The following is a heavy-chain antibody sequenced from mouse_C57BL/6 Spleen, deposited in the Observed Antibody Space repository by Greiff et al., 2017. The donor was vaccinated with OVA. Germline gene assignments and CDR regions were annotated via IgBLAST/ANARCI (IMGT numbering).Heavy chain of an antibody. CDR1: GYTFTDYE. CDR2: IDTETGGT. V-gene: IGHV1-15*01. Sequence: QVQLQQSGAELVRPGASVTLSCKASGYTFTDYEMHWVKQTPVHGLEWIGAIDTETGGTAYNQKFKGKAILTADKSSSTAYMELRSLTSEDSAVYDCTRPPFITTVVDVWGTGTTVNVSS. CDR3: TRPPFITTVVDV. J-gene: IGHJ1*03. D-gene: IGHD1-1*01.